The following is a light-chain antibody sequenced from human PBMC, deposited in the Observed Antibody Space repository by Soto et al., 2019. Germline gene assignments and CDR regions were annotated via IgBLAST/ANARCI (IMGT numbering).Light chain of an antibody. CDR2: LEGGGSY. J-gene: IGLJ2*01. V-gene: IGLV4-60*03. CDR1: SGHSTYN. Sequence: QPVLTQSSSASASLGSSVKLTCTLSSGHSTYNIAWHQQQPGKAPRYLMNLEGGGSYNKGSGVPDRFSGSSSGADRYLTLSNLQSEDEADYYCETWDTNTRVYGGGTQLTVL. CDR3: ETWDTNTRV.